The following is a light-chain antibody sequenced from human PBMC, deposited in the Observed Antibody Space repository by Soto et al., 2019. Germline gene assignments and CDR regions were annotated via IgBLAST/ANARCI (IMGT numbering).Light chain of an antibody. V-gene: IGLV2-14*03. Sequence: QSALTQPASVSGSPGQSITISCTGTSSDVGGYNHVSWYQQHPGKAPKLMIYDVTDRPSGVSNRFSGSKSGNTASLAISGHEAEDEADYYCNSYTSTSTLVFGGGTKLTVL. CDR1: SSDVGGYNH. J-gene: IGLJ2*01. CDR2: DVT. CDR3: NSYTSTSTLV.